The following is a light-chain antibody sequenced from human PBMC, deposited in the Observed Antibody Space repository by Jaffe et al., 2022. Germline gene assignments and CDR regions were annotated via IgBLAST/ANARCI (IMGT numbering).Light chain of an antibody. J-gene: IGLJ2*01. V-gene: IGLV2-14*03. CDR3: SSYTYSGSLVV. CDR2: DVN. Sequence: QSALTQPASVSGSPGQSITISCTGTSSDIGGYDYVSWYQQHPGKVPKVVIYDVNKRPSGVSNRFSASKSVNTASLTISGLQAEDEADYYCSSYTYSGSLVVFGGGTKLTVL. CDR1: SSDIGGYDY.